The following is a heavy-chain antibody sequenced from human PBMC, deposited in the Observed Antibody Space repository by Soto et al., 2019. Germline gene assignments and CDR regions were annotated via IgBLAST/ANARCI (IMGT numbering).Heavy chain of an antibody. Sequence: PGGSLRLSCAASGFTFSRYGMHWVRQAPGEGLEWVSLTSYDGSDEWYADSVKGRFTISRDNSKNTLYLQMNSLRAEDTAVYYCAREEGSSSYFDYWGQGTLVTVSS. D-gene: IGHD6-6*01. CDR2: TSYDGSDE. J-gene: IGHJ4*02. CDR3: AREEGSSSYFDY. V-gene: IGHV3-30*03. CDR1: GFTFSRYG.